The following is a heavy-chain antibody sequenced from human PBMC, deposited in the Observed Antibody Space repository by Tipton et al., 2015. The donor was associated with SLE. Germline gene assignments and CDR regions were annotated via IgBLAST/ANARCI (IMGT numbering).Heavy chain of an antibody. CDR2: IIPIFGTA. J-gene: IGHJ4*02. V-gene: IGHV1-69*13. CDR1: GYTFTSYG. Sequence: QLVQSGAEVKKPGASVKVSCKASGYTFTSYGISWVRQAPGQGLEWMGGIIPIFGTANYAQKFQGRVTITADESTSTAYMELSSLRSEDTAVYYCARDSGRVQLSNYFDYWGQGTLVTVSS. D-gene: IGHD5-18*01. CDR3: ARDSGRVQLSNYFDY.